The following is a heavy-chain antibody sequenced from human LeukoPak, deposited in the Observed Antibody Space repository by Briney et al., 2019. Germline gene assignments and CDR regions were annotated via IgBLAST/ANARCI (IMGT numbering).Heavy chain of an antibody. CDR2: INPNSGGT. CDR1: GYTFTGYY. D-gene: IGHD2-15*01. Sequence: ASVKVSCKASGYTFTGYYMHWVRQAPGQGLEWMGWINPNSGGTNYAQKFQGGVTMTRDTSISTAYMELSSLRSEDTAVYYCAIGYCRGGSCDDEPGDAFDIWGQGTMVAVSS. J-gene: IGHJ3*02. V-gene: IGHV1-2*02. CDR3: AIGYCRGGSCDDEPGDAFDI.